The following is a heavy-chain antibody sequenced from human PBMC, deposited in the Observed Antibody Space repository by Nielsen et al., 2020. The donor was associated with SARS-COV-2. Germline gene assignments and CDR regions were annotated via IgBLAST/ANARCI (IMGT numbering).Heavy chain of an antibody. CDR1: GDSISSYF. D-gene: IGHD3-10*01. V-gene: IGHV4-59*01. CDR2: IYYSGDT. Sequence: SETLSLTCTVSGDSISSYFWSWIRQPPGKGLEWIGYIYYSGDTNYNPSPRSRVTISVDTSKNQFSLRLNSVTAADTAVYYCARGTYSRFDDWGQGTLLTVSS. CDR3: ARGTYSRFDD. J-gene: IGHJ4*02.